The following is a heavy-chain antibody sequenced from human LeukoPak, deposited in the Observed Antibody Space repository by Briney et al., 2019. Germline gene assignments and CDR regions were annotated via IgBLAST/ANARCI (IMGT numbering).Heavy chain of an antibody. CDR3: ARHAKAYGSSCDY. J-gene: IGHJ4*02. V-gene: IGHV5-10-1*01. CDR2: IDPSDSYT. CDR1: GYRFTTYW. Sequence: GEPLEISCQGSGYRFTTYWISWVRPMPGKGLEWMGRIDPSDSYTNYSPSFQGHVTISTDKSFSTAYLQWTSLKASDTAMYYCARHAKAYGSSCDYWGQGTLVTVSS. D-gene: IGHD6-13*01.